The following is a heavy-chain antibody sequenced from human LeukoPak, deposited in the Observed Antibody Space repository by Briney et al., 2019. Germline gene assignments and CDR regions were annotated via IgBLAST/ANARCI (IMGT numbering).Heavy chain of an antibody. J-gene: IGHJ3*01. D-gene: IGHD3-9*01. Sequence: PGGSLRLSCAVSGLSITNKAMRWVRHGPGKGLGWVSGISGRTGRPYYADSVKGRFTISRDSSQRTLNLEMNSLRVEDTALSYCAIARGAGYFHDAFDFWGQGTMVTVSS. CDR1: GLSITNKA. V-gene: IGHV3-23*01. CDR3: AIARGAGYFHDAFDF. CDR2: ISGRTGRP.